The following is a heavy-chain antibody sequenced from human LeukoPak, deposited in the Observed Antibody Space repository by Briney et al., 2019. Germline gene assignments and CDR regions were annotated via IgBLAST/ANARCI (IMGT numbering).Heavy chain of an antibody. Sequence: ASVKVSCKASGYTFTSYYMHWVRQAPGQGLESVGIINPSGGGTTYPQKFQGRVTMTRDTSTSTVYMELSSLRSEDTAVYYCARVPYCFNGICYTHYYFDYWGQGTLVTVSS. CDR2: INPSGGGT. CDR1: GYTFTSYY. CDR3: ARVPYCFNGICYTHYYFDY. J-gene: IGHJ4*02. V-gene: IGHV1-46*01. D-gene: IGHD2-8*01.